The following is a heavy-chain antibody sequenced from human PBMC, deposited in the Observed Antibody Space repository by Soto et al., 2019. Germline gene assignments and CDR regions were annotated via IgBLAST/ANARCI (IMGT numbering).Heavy chain of an antibody. CDR3: ARDQSSGYDPGEQWLDIKPFDY. D-gene: IGHD5-12*01. J-gene: IGHJ4*02. CDR1: GYTFTSYA. CDR2: INAGNGNT. Sequence: QVQLVQSGAEVKKPGASVKVSCKASGYTFTSYAMHWVRQAPGQRLEWMGWINAGNGNTKYSQKFQGRVTITRDTSASTAYMELSSLRSEDTAVYYCARDQSSGYDPGEQWLDIKPFDYWGQGTLVTVSS. V-gene: IGHV1-3*01.